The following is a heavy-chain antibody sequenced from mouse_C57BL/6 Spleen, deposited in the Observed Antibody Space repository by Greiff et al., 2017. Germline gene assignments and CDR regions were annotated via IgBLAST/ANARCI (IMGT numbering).Heavy chain of an antibody. CDR3: ARSELTGFFAY. Sequence: QVQLQQPGAELVMPGASVKLSCKASGYTFTSYWMHWVKQRPGPGLEWIGEIDPSDSYTNYNQKFKGKSTLTVDKSSSTAYMQLSSLTSEDSAVYYCARSELTGFFAYWGQGTLVTVSA. D-gene: IGHD4-1*01. CDR1: GYTFTSYW. CDR2: IDPSDSYT. V-gene: IGHV1-69*01. J-gene: IGHJ3*01.